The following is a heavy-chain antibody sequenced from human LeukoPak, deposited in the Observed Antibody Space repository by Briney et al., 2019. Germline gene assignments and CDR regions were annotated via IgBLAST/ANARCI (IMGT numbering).Heavy chain of an antibody. CDR3: ARHDSFWSGYYTEKYFQH. D-gene: IGHD3-3*01. CDR1: GYSISSGYY. CDR2: IYHSGST. Sequence: PSETLSLTCAVSGYSISSGYYWGWIRQPPGKGLEWIGSIYHSGSTYYNPSLKRRVTLSVDTSKNQFSLQLSSVTAADTAVYYCARHDSFWSGYYTEKYFQHWGQGTLVTVSS. J-gene: IGHJ1*01. V-gene: IGHV4-38-2*01.